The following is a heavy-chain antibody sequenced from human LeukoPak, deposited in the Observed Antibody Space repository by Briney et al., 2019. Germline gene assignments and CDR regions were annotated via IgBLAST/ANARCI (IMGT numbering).Heavy chain of an antibody. Sequence: GGSLRLSCAASGFTFSSYVMHWVRQAPGKGLEWVAFIRYDGSNKYYADSVKGRFTISRDNSKNTLYLQMNSLRAEDTAVYYCARKKAAAGGPGGPDAFDIWGQGTMVTVSS. D-gene: IGHD6-25*01. V-gene: IGHV3-30*02. J-gene: IGHJ3*02. CDR2: IRYDGSNK. CDR3: ARKKAAAGGPGGPDAFDI. CDR1: GFTFSSYV.